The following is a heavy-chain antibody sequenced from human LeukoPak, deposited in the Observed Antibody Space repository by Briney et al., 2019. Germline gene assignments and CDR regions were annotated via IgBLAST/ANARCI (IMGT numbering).Heavy chain of an antibody. V-gene: IGHV3-48*02. CDR2: ISSGSRTI. J-gene: IGHJ4*02. CDR1: GFTFSSYS. CDR3: ARDFYGGCDFDS. D-gene: IGHD4-23*01. Sequence: GGSLRLSCAASGFTFSSYSMNWVRQAPGEGLEWVSYISSGSRTIYYADSVKGRFTISRDNAKNSLYLQMNSLRDGDTAVEYCARDFYGGCDFDSWGQGTLVTVSS.